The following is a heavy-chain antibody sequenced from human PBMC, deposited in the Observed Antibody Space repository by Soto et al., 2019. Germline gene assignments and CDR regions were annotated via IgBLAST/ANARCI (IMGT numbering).Heavy chain of an antibody. D-gene: IGHD6-13*01. V-gene: IGHV3-30*18. CDR3: AKDRGVRQQRALDY. J-gene: IGHJ4*02. CDR1: GFTFSSYG. Sequence: QVQLVESGGGVVQPGRSLRLSCAASGFTFSSYGMHWVRQAPGKGLEWVAVISYDGSNKYYADSVKGRFTISRDNSKNKLYRKMSSRRAEDTAVDYCAKDRGVRQQRALDYWGQGTLVTVSS. CDR2: ISYDGSNK.